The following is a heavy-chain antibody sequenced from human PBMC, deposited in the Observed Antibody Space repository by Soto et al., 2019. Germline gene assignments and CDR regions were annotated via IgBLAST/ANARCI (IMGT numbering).Heavy chain of an antibody. CDR3: AIDFGEVGSTAAFDI. D-gene: IGHD1-26*01. V-gene: IGHV3-74*01. CDR1: GFSFSSFW. CDR2: IHNDGSRT. J-gene: IGHJ3*02. Sequence: GGSLRLSCAASGFSFSSFWMHWARQAPGKGLVWVAHIHNDGSRTSYADSVKGRFTISRDNAKHTLYLQMNSLRAEDTAMYYCAIDFGEVGSTAAFDIWLQGTMVTFSS.